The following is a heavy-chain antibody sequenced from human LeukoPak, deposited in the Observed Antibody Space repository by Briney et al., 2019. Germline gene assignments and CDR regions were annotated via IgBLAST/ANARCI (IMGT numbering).Heavy chain of an antibody. CDR2: IWYSGST. Sequence: SETLSLTCTVSGGSISSSSYYWGWIRQTPGKGLEWIASIWYSGSTYYNPSRKSRVTISMDTSKNHFSLMLSSVSAADTAVYHCARHAPHXNGDKRGFEQWGQGTLVTVSS. V-gene: IGHV4-39*01. CDR3: ARHAPHXNGDKRGFEQ. J-gene: IGHJ4*02. CDR1: GGSISSSSYY. D-gene: IGHD4/OR15-4a*01.